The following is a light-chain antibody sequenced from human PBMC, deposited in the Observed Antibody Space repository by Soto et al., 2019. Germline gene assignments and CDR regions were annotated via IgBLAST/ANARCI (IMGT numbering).Light chain of an antibody. Sequence: VLTQSPGILYLSPGERATLSCRASQSVINNYLAWYQQKPGQAPKLLISGAYSRASGIPDRFSGSGSGTDFTLTINRLEPEDFAVDYCQQYGTSTRTFGQWTKVDIK. CDR1: QSVINNY. V-gene: IGKV3-20*01. J-gene: IGKJ1*01. CDR3: QQYGTSTRT. CDR2: GAY.